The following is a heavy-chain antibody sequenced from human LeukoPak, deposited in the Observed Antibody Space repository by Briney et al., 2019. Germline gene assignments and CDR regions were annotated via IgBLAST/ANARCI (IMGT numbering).Heavy chain of an antibody. Sequence: GGSLRLSCAASGFTFSSYAMSWVRQAPRKGLEWVSAISGGGGSTYYADSVKGRFTISRDNSKNTLYLQMNSLRAEDTAVYYCAKVLSYYDSSGSANFDYWGQGTLVTVSP. CDR1: GFTFSSYA. D-gene: IGHD3-22*01. V-gene: IGHV3-23*01. CDR3: AKVLSYYDSSGSANFDY. J-gene: IGHJ4*02. CDR2: ISGGGGST.